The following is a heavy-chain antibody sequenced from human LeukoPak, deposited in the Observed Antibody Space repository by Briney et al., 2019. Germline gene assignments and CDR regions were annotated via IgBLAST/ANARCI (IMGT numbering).Heavy chain of an antibody. Sequence: QPGGSLRLSCSASGFTFSNYAMHWVRQAPGKGLEYVSAINNNGGTTYYADSVKGRFTISRDNSKNTLFLQMSSLRPEDTAVYYRVKGRAHLVHWYFDLWGRGTLVTVSS. V-gene: IGHV3-64D*09. D-gene: IGHD3-10*01. CDR1: GFTFSNYA. CDR2: INNNGGTT. CDR3: VKGRAHLVHWYFDL. J-gene: IGHJ2*01.